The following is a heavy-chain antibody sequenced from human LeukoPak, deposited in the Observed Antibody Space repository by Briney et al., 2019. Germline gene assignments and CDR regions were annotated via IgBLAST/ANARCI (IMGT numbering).Heavy chain of an antibody. J-gene: IGHJ4*02. CDR2: ISGSGGST. V-gene: IGHV3-23*01. CDR1: GFTFSSYT. D-gene: IGHD3-22*01. CDR3: AKVPYYYDSSGYYWGGYFDY. Sequence: PGGSLRLSCEGSGFTFSSYTMSWVRQAPGKGLEWVSAISGSGGSTYYADSVKGRFTISRDNSKNTLYLQMNSLRAEDTAVYYCAKVPYYYDSSGYYWGGYFDYWGQGTLVTVSS.